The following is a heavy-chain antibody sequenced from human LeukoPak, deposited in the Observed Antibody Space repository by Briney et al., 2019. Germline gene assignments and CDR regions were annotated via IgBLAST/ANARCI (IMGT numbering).Heavy chain of an antibody. J-gene: IGHJ3*02. CDR3: AKDYSRDGYYADTFHI. CDR1: GFTFSTYG. V-gene: IGHV3-33*06. Sequence: GRSLRLSCEASGFTFSTYGMHWVRQAPGKGLEWVAVIWSDGSNKYYADSVKGRFTISRDNSKNTLYLQMNSLRVEDTAVYYCAKDYSRDGYYADTFHIWGQGTMVTVSS. D-gene: IGHD3-3*01. CDR2: IWSDGSNK.